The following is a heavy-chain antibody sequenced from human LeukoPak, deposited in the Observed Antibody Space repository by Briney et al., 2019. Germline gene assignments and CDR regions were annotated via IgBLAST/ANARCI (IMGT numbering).Heavy chain of an antibody. Sequence: SETLSLTCSVSGGSISSSSYFWGWIRQAPGKGLEWIASVHYSGSTYYNPSLKSRITISVDTSKNQFSLKLSSVTAADTAVYYCARVSGYDWESFYDYWGQGTLVTVSS. CDR2: VHYSGST. D-gene: IGHD5-12*01. J-gene: IGHJ4*02. V-gene: IGHV4-39*07. CDR1: GGSISSSSYF. CDR3: ARVSGYDWESFYDY.